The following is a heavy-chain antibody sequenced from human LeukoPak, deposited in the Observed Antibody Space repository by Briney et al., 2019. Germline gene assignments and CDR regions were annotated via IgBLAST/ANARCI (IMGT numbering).Heavy chain of an antibody. V-gene: IGHV4-59*08. CDR1: GGSFSGYY. D-gene: IGHD6-13*01. J-gene: IGHJ4*02. CDR3: ARLSSSSWYSSDY. CDR2: IYYSGST. Sequence: SETLSLTCAVYGGSFSGYYWSWIRQPPGKGLEWIGYIYYSGSTNYNPSLKSRVTISVDTSKNQFSLKLSSVTAADTAVYYCARLSSSSWYSSDYWGQGTLVTVSS.